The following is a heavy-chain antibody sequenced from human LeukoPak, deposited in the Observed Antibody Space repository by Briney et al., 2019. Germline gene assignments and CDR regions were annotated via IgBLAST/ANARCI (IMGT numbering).Heavy chain of an antibody. Sequence: GSLRLSCSASRFTFSSYTMNWVRQAPGKGLEWVSSIDPSSTYIYYADSVKGRFTISRDNAQNSLYLQMISLRAEDTAVYYCTRGSYGDYEYWGQGTLVTVSS. CDR1: RFTFSSYT. D-gene: IGHD4-17*01. V-gene: IGHV3-21*01. J-gene: IGHJ4*02. CDR2: IDPSSTYI. CDR3: TRGSYGDYEY.